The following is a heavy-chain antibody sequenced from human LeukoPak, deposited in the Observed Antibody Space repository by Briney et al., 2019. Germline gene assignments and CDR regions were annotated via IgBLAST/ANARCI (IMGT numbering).Heavy chain of an antibody. J-gene: IGHJ5*02. CDR3: ARDSGTDFWSGRMPNWFDP. V-gene: IGHV3-21*04. CDR1: GFTFSSYS. CDR2: ISSSSSYI. Sequence: PGGSLRLSCAASGFTFSSYSMNWVRQAPGKGLEWVSSISSSSSYIYYADSVKGRFTISRDNAKNSLYLQMNSLRAEDTAVYYCARDSGTDFWSGRMPNWFDPWGQGTLVTVSS. D-gene: IGHD3-3*01.